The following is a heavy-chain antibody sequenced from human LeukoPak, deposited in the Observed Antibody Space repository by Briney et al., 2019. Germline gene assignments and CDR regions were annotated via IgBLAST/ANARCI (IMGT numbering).Heavy chain of an antibody. CDR1: DGPIRSHY. V-gene: IGHV4-59*11. Sequence: SETLSLTCTVSDGPIRSHYWAWIRQSPVKGLEWIGDISNSGSTKYNPSLKSRVTISIDTSKSQISLRLSFVTAADTAVYYCGRDALVGYFSYYYIDVWGKGTTVTVSS. D-gene: IGHD2-15*01. CDR3: GRDALVGYFSYYYIDV. CDR2: ISNSGST. J-gene: IGHJ6*03.